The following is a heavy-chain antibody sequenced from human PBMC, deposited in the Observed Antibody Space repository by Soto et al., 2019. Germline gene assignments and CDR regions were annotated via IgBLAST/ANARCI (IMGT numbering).Heavy chain of an antibody. J-gene: IGHJ5*02. CDR2: INHSGST. Sequence: NPSETLSLTCAVYGGSFSGYYWSWIRQPPGKGLEWIGEINHSGSTNYNPSLKSRVTISVDTSKNQFSLKLSSVTAADTAVYYCARTRPMYFDWLSYNWFDPWGQGTLVTVSS. D-gene: IGHD3-9*01. V-gene: IGHV4-34*01. CDR3: ARTRPMYFDWLSYNWFDP. CDR1: GGSFSGYY.